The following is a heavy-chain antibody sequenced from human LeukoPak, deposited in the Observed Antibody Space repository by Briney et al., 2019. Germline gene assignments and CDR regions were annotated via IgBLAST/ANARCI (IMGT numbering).Heavy chain of an antibody. V-gene: IGHV4-4*07. D-gene: IGHD3-10*01. J-gene: IGHJ5*02. CDR1: GGSISSHY. CDR2: IYTSGST. Sequence: PSETLSLTCTVSGGSISSHYWSWIRQPAGKGLEWIGRIYTSGSTNYNPSLKSRVTMSVDTSKNQFSLKLSSVTAADTAVYYCARDPDGSGSYFWFDPWGQGTLVTVSS. CDR3: ARDPDGSGSYFWFDP.